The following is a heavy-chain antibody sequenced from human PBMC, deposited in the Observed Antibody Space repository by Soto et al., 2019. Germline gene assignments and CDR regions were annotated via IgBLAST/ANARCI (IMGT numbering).Heavy chain of an antibody. D-gene: IGHD3-3*01. CDR1: GGSISSSNW. V-gene: IGHV4-4*02. Sequence: SETLSLTCAVPGGSISSSNWWSWVRQPPGKGLEWIGEIYHSGSTNYNPSLKSRVTISVDKSKNQFSLKLSSVTAADPAVYYRARRAMYYDFWGGYSDSWGKGPLVTVSP. CDR3: ARRAMYYDFWGGYSDS. CDR2: IYHSGST. J-gene: IGHJ5*02.